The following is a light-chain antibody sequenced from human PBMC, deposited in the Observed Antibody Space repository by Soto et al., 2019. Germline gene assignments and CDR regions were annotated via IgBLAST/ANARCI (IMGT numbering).Light chain of an antibody. CDR3: QGYNTWLLT. CDR2: DTS. Sequence: EVVMTQSPATLSVSPGEGATVYCRDIEGIVHTLAWYQHKPGQTPILLIYDTSTRSTGVPAMFSGIRSGTEFTRTITGLQSKDFAVYSGQGYNTWLLTSGGGPR. V-gene: IGKV3-15*01. J-gene: IGKJ4*01. CDR1: EGIVHT.